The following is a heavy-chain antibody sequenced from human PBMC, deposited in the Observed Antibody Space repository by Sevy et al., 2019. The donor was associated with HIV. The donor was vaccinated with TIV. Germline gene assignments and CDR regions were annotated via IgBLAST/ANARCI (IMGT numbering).Heavy chain of an antibody. Sequence: SETLSLTCSVSDDSISSSNYFWGWIRQPPGKGLEWIGSIYYTATTYYNPSLKSRFTLSVDTSKKQFSLKLSSVTAADTAVYYCARHGSWSFYFDYWVQGILVTVSS. V-gene: IGHV4-39*01. CDR1: DDSISSSNYF. CDR2: IYYTATT. J-gene: IGHJ4*02. D-gene: IGHD6-13*01. CDR3: ARHGSWSFYFDY.